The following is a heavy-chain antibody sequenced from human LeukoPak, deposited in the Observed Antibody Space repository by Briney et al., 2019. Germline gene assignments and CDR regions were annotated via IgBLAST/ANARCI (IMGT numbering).Heavy chain of an antibody. CDR1: GGSISSGGYA. CDR3: ARGYDSSGYNWFDP. CDR2: IYHSGST. V-gene: IGHV4-30-2*01. D-gene: IGHD3-22*01. Sequence: SETLSLTCAVSGGSISSGGYAWSWIRQPPGKGLEWIGYIYHSGSTYYNPSLKSRVTISVDRSKNQFSLKLSSVTAADTAVYYCARGYDSSGYNWFDPWGQGTLVTVSS. J-gene: IGHJ5*02.